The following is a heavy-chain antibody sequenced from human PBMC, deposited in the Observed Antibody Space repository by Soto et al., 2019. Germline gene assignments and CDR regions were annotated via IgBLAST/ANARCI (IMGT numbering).Heavy chain of an antibody. J-gene: IGHJ3*02. Sequence: GSLRLSCAASVFTCSSYAMSWVRQAPGKGLEWVSAISGSGGSTYYADSVKGRFTISRDNSKNTLYLQMNSLRAEDTAVYYCAKDRYYDSSGSLVPDAFDIWGQGTMVTVSS. CDR2: ISGSGGST. D-gene: IGHD3-22*01. CDR1: VFTCSSYA. CDR3: AKDRYYDSSGSLVPDAFDI. V-gene: IGHV3-23*01.